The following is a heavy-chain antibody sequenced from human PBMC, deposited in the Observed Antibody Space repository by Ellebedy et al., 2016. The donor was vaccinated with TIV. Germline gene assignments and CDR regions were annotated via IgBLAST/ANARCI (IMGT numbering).Heavy chain of an antibody. D-gene: IGHD3-3*01. CDR1: GFTFSSYW. V-gene: IGHV3-74*01. Sequence: PGGSLRLSCAASGFTFSSYWMHWVRQAPGKGLVWVSRINSDGSSTSYADSVKGRFTISRDNAKNTLYLQMNSLRAEDTAVYYCARVASHSQYYDFWSGYFQDDYYYYYYGMDVWGQGTTVTVSS. J-gene: IGHJ6*02. CDR3: ARVASHSQYYDFWSGYFQDDYYYYYYGMDV. CDR2: INSDGSST.